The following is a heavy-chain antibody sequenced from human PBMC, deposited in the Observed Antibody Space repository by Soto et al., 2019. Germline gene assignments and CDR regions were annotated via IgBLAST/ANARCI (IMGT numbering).Heavy chain of an antibody. Sequence: QVQLVQSGAEVKKPGSSVKVSCKASGGTFSSYAISWVRQAPGQGLEWMGGIIPIFGTANYAQKFQGRVTITADKSTSTAYMELSSLRSEDTAVYYCARSAVRVAVSCDGGVSYFDYWGQGTLVTVSS. J-gene: IGHJ4*02. CDR1: GGTFSSYA. V-gene: IGHV1-69*06. CDR2: IIPIFGTA. CDR3: ARSAVRVAVSCDGGVSYFDY. D-gene: IGHD6-19*01.